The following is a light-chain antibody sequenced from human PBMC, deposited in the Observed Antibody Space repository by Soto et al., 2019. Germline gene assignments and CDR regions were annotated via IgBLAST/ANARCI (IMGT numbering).Light chain of an antibody. CDR2: NNN. CDR3: AAWDDSLNGLV. Sequence: QPVLTQPPSASGTPGQRVTISCSGSSSNIGSNTVNWYQHLPETAPKLIIYNNNQRPSGVPDRVSGTKSGTSGSLAISGLQSEDEADYYCAAWDDSLNGLVFGGGTKLTVL. V-gene: IGLV1-44*01. J-gene: IGLJ3*02. CDR1: SSNIGSNT.